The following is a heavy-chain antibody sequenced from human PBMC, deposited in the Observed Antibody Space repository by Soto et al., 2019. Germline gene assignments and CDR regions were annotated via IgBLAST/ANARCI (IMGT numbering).Heavy chain of an antibody. V-gene: IGHV1-69*01. CDR1: GGIFSSYA. CDR3: ARGVVVVAASQLGWFDP. CDR2: IIPMFGTT. J-gene: IGHJ5*02. Sequence: QVQLVQSGAEVKKPGSSVKVSCKASGGIFSSYAISWVRQAPGQGLEWMGGIIPMFGTTKYAQKFQGRLTITADESTSTAYMELSSLRSGDTAVYYCARGVVVVAASQLGWFDPWGQGTLVTVSS. D-gene: IGHD2-15*01.